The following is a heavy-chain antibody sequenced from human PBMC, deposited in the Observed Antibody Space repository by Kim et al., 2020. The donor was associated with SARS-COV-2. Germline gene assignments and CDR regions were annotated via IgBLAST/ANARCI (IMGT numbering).Heavy chain of an antibody. J-gene: IGHJ3*02. CDR1: GFTFSSYA. CDR2: ISGSGGST. CDR3: AKDSRPRGNFDWLLWGDAFDI. D-gene: IGHD3-9*01. V-gene: IGHV3-23*01. Sequence: GGSLRLSCAASGFTFSSYAMSWVRQAPGKGLEWVSAISGSGGSTYYADSVKGRFTISRDNSKNTLYLQMNSLRAEDTAVYYCAKDSRPRGNFDWLLWGDAFDIWGQGTMVTVSS.